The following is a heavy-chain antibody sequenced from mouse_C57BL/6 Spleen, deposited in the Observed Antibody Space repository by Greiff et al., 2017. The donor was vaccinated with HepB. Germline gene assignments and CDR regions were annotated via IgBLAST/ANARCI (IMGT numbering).Heavy chain of an antibody. CDR3: ARCTGDYAMDY. CDR2: IDPSDSYT. CDR1: GYTFTSYW. J-gene: IGHJ4*01. V-gene: IGHV1-50*01. Sequence: QVQLQQPGAELVKPGASVKLSCKASGYTFTSYWMQWVKQRPGQGLEWIGEIDPSDSYTNYNQKFKGKATLTVDTSPSTAYMQLSSLTSEDSAVYYCARCTGDYAMDYWGQGTSVTVSS. D-gene: IGHD4-1*01.